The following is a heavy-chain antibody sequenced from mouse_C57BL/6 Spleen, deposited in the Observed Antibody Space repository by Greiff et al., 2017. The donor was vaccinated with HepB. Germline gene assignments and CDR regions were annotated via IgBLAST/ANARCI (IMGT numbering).Heavy chain of an antibody. V-gene: IGHV1-15*01. CDR3: TRGGPYYYGSSSIPFDY. Sequence: QVQLQQSGAELVRPGASVTLSCKASGYTFTDYEMHWVKQTPVHGLEWIGAIDPETGGTAYNQKFKGKAILTADKSSSTAYMELRSLTSDDSAVYYCTRGGPYYYGSSSIPFDYWGQGTTLTVSS. D-gene: IGHD1-1*01. J-gene: IGHJ2*01. CDR1: GYTFTDYE. CDR2: IDPETGGT.